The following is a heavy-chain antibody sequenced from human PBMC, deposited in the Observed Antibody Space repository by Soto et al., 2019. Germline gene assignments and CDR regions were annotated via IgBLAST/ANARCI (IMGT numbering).Heavy chain of an antibody. CDR1: RFTFSSYG. J-gene: IGHJ4*02. CDR3: AKDRARYCGGGSCYSIFDY. D-gene: IGHD2-15*01. V-gene: IGHV3-30*18. CDR2: ISYDGSNK. Sequence: QVQLVESGGGVVQPGRSLRLCYAASRFTFSSYGMHWVRQAPGKGLEWVAVISYDGSNKYYEDSVKGRFTISRDNSKNTLYLQMNSLRAEDTAVYYCAKDRARYCGGGSCYSIFDYWGQGTLVTVSS.